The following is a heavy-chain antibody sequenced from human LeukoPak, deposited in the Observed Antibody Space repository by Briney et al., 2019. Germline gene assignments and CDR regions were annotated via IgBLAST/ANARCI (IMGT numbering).Heavy chain of an antibody. V-gene: IGHV4-38-2*02. CDR2: VYHSGST. CDR3: ARVPGVYYDRLTGYGSGWFDP. D-gene: IGHD3-9*01. Sequence: SETLSLICTVSGYSISSGYYWGWVQQPPGKGLEWIGTVYHSGSTYYNPSLRSRVTISVETSKNQFSLKVRSMTAADTAVYYCARVPGVYYDRLTGYGSGWFDPWGQGTLVTVSS. CDR1: GYSISSGYY. J-gene: IGHJ5*02.